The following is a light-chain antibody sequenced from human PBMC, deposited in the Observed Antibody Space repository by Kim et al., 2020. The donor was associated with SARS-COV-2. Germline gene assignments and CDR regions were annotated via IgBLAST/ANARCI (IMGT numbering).Light chain of an antibody. Sequence: GQSCTISGAGTGSDIGDFKYVSCYQQHPGRVPKLMIYEFSERPSGVPDRFSGSKSGNTASLTISGLQTEDEGDYYCCSYAGSHTWVFGGGTQLTVL. CDR3: CSYAGSHTWV. V-gene: IGLV2-11*01. J-gene: IGLJ3*02. CDR2: EFS. CDR1: GSDIGDFKY.